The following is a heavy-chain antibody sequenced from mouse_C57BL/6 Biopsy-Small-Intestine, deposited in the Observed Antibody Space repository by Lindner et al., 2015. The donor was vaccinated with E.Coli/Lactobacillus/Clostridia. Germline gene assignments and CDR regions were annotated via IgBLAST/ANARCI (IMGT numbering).Heavy chain of an antibody. CDR1: GGTFNNYG. D-gene: IGHD1-1*01. V-gene: IGHV1-81*01. CDR2: IIPIFATT. J-gene: IGHJ1*01. Sequence: SVKVSCRASGGTFNNYGITWVRQAPGQGLECMGGIIPIFATTNYAQKFQGRITITADESTSTAYMELSSLRSEDTAVYYCARVIGYSSSSAYYYYGMDVWGQGTTVTVSS. CDR3: ARVIGYSSSSAYYYYGMDV.